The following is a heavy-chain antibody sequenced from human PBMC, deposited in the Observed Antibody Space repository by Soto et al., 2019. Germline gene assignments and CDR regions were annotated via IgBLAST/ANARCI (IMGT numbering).Heavy chain of an antibody. J-gene: IGHJ5*02. D-gene: IGHD3-10*01. V-gene: IGHV4-59*01. CDR1: GGSISSYY. CDR3: ARNRITMVRGVIKYWFDP. CDR2: IYYSGST. Sequence: SETLSLICTVSGGSISSYYWSWIRQPPGKGLEWIGFIYYSGSTNYNPSLKSRVTISVDTSKNQFSLKLSSVTAADTAVYYCARNRITMVRGVIKYWFDPWGQGTLVTVSS.